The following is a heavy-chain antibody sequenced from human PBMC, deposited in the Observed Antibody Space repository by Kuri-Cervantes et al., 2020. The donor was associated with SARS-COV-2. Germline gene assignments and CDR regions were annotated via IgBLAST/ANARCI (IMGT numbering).Heavy chain of an antibody. CDR2: IYDSGST. CDR1: GGSVSSGSYY. J-gene: IGHJ4*02. Sequence: SETLSLTCTVSGGSVSSGSYYWSWIRQPPGKGLEWIGYIYDSGSTNYNPSLKSRVTISVDTSKNQFSLRLSSVTAADTAVYYCAREGIAARPSHFDYWGQGTLVTVSS. CDR3: AREGIAARPSHFDY. V-gene: IGHV4-61*01. D-gene: IGHD6-6*01.